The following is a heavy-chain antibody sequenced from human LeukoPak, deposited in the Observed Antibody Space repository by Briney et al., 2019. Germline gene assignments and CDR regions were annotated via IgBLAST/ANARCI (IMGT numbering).Heavy chain of an antibody. CDR1: GGSISSGGFY. CDR3: ARDYVFAFDI. CDR2: IYYSGST. J-gene: IGHJ3*02. D-gene: IGHD3-10*02. Sequence: SQTLSLTCTVSGGSISSGGFYWSWIRQHPGKGLEWIGYIYYSGSTSYNPSLKSRVTISVDTSKNQFSLKLSSVTAADTAVYYCARDYVFAFDIWGQGTMVTVSS. V-gene: IGHV4-31*03.